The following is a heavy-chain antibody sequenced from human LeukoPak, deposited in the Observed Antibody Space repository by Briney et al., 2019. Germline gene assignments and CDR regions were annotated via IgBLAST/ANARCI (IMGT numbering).Heavy chain of an antibody. Sequence: ASVKVSCKDSGYTFTGYFVHWVRQAPGQGLQWMGWINPNTGGTNYAQKFQGRVTMTRDTSISTAYMELSRLRSDDTAVYYCAKGGLYYYDSSGPGYNWFDPWGQGTLVTVSS. D-gene: IGHD3-22*01. CDR2: INPNTGGT. CDR3: AKGGLYYYDSSGPGYNWFDP. V-gene: IGHV1-2*02. CDR1: GYTFTGYF. J-gene: IGHJ5*02.